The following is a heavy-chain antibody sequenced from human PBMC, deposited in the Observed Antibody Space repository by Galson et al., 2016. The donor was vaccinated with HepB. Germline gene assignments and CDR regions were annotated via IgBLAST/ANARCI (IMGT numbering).Heavy chain of an antibody. CDR3: ARGPPDCIGGICFPPFLDY. Sequence: SVKVSCKASGGTFSSYGISWVRQAPGQGLEWMAGIIPFFKTLNYAQKFQGRLTITADESTGTAYMELNSLRSDDTAVYYCARGPPDCIGGICFPPFLDYWGQGTSVTVSS. J-gene: IGHJ4*02. D-gene: IGHD2-8*02. CDR1: GGTFSSYG. V-gene: IGHV1-69*13. CDR2: IIPFFKTL.